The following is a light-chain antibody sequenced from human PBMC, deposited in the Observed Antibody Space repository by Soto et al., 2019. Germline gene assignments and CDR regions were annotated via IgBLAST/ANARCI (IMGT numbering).Light chain of an antibody. CDR2: GAS. CDR1: QSVSSN. CDR3: QQYNNWPQT. V-gene: IGKV3-15*01. J-gene: IGKJ1*01. Sequence: EIVMTQSPATLSVSPGERATLSCRASQSVSSNLAWYPQKPGQAPRLLIYGASTRATGIPARFSGSGSGTESTLPISSLQSEDFAVYYCQQYNNWPQTFGQGTKVEIK.